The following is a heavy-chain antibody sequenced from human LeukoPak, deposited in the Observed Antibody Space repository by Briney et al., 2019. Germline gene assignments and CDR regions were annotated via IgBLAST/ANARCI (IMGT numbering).Heavy chain of an antibody. J-gene: IGHJ4*02. V-gene: IGHV3-7*03. D-gene: IGHD5-12*01. CDR1: GFTFSSYW. CDR3: ARADNSGYDYFDY. Sequence: GGSLRLSCAASGFTFSSYWMSWVRQAPGKGLEWVANIKQDGSEKYYVDSVKGRFTISRDNAKNSLYLQMNSLRAEDTAVYYCARADNSGYDYFDYWGQGTLVTVSS. CDR2: IKQDGSEK.